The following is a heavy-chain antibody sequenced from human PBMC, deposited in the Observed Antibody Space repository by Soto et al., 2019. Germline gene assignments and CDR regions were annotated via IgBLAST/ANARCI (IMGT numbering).Heavy chain of an antibody. Sequence: QVQLQESGPGLAKPSETLSLTCTVSGGSISTYYWSWIRQPPGKGLEWIGCIYYSGSTNFNPSLKSLVTISVDTSKNQCSLKLTSGTAADTAVYYCARGGWRHIDYWGQGTLVTVSS. J-gene: IGHJ4*02. CDR1: GGSISTYY. CDR2: IYYSGST. V-gene: IGHV4-59*08. CDR3: ARGGWRHIDY. D-gene: IGHD3-3*01.